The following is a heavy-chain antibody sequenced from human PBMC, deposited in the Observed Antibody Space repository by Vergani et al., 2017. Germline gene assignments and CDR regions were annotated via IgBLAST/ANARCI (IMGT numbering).Heavy chain of an antibody. CDR3: ARYMVRGDIISNSYYYGMDV. CDR1: GFSLSNARMG. J-gene: IGHJ6*02. CDR2: IFSNDDK. V-gene: IGHV2-26*01. D-gene: IGHD3-10*01. Sequence: QVTLQESGPVLVKPTETLTLTCTVSGFSLSNARMGVSWIRQRPGKALEWLAHIFSNDDKSHSTSLKSRLTISKESFKSNVVLTMTNMEPVDTATYYCARYMVRGDIISNSYYYGMDVWGQGTTVTVSS.